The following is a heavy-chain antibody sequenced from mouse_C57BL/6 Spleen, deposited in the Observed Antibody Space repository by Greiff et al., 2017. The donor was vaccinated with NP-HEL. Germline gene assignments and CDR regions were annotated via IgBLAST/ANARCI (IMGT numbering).Heavy chain of an antibody. D-gene: IGHD1-1*01. J-gene: IGHJ3*01. CDR1: GYTFTSYW. V-gene: IGHV1-5*01. CDR2: IYPGNSDT. CDR3: TRTSLLTRAWFAY. Sequence: EVQLQQSGTVLARPGASVKMSCKTSGYTFTSYWMHWVKQRPGQGLEWIGAIYPGNSDTSYNQKFKGKATLTAVTSASTAYMELSSLTNEDSAVYYCTRTSLLTRAWFAYWGKGTLVTVAA.